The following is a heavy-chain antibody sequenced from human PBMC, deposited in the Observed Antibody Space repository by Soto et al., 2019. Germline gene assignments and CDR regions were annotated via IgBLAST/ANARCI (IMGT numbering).Heavy chain of an antibody. CDR2: INPNSGGT. V-gene: IGHV1-2*04. CDR3: ARAKREYYDSSGYSFYYYGMDV. J-gene: IGHJ6*02. Sequence: GASVKVSCKASGYTFTGYYMHWVRQAPGQGLEWMGWINPNSGGTNYAQKFQGWVTMTRDTSISTAYMELSRLRSDDTAVYYCARAKREYYDSSGYSFYYYGMDVWGQGTTVTVSS. CDR1: GYTFTGYY. D-gene: IGHD3-22*01.